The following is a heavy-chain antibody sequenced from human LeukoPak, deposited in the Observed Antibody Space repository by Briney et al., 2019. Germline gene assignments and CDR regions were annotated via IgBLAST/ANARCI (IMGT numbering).Heavy chain of an antibody. D-gene: IGHD1-1*01. CDR2: INSDGSST. CDR3: ARTGDFDY. V-gene: IGHV3-74*01. Sequence: GGSLRLSCAASGFTFSSYWMHWVRQAPGKGLVWVSHINSDGSSTTYADSVQGRFTISRDNAKNTLYLQMNSLRAEDTAVYYCARTGDFDYWGQGTLVTVSS. J-gene: IGHJ4*02. CDR1: GFTFSSYW.